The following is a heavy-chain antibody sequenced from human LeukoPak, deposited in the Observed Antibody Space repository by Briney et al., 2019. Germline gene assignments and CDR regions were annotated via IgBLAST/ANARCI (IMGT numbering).Heavy chain of an antibody. Sequence: SETLSLTCTVSGGSISSSSYYWSWIRQPPGKGLEWIGYIYYSGSTNYNPSLKSRVTISVDTSKNQFSLKLSSVTAADTAVYYCARVVGVYATPDYWGQGTLVTVSS. D-gene: IGHD2-8*01. J-gene: IGHJ4*02. CDR3: ARVVGVYATPDY. CDR2: IYYSGST. V-gene: IGHV4-61*05. CDR1: GGSISSSSYY.